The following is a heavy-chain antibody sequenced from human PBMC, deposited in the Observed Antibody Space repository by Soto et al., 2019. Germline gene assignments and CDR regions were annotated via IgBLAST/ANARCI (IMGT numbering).Heavy chain of an antibody. CDR2: IYSGGST. V-gene: IGHV3-66*01. CDR1: GFTVSSNY. Sequence: GGSLRLSCAASGFTVSSNYMSWVRQAPGKGLEWVSVIYSGGSTYYADSVKGRFTISRDNSKNTLYLQMNSLRAEATAVYYCARENTGYCSSTSCYNFPYMDVWGKGTTVTVSS. CDR3: ARENTGYCSSTSCYNFPYMDV. D-gene: IGHD2-2*02. J-gene: IGHJ6*03.